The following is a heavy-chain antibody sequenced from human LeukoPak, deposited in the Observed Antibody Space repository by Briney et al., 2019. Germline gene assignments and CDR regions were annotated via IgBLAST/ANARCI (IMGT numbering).Heavy chain of an antibody. CDR1: GGSVSSGSYY. CDR2: IYYSGST. J-gene: IGHJ4*02. CDR3: ARHAVLYSYGSGAHY. D-gene: IGHD5-18*01. Sequence: TSETLSLTCTVSGGSVSSGSYYWSCIRQPPGSGLEWIGHIYYSGSTTYNPSLKSRVTISLDTSKNQFSLKLSSVTAADTAVYYCARHAVLYSYGSGAHYWGQGTLVTVSS. V-gene: IGHV4-61*01.